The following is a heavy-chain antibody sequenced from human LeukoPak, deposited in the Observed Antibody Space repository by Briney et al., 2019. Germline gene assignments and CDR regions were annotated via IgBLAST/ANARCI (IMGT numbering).Heavy chain of an antibody. CDR2: ISSSSSYI. D-gene: IGHD2-2*01. CDR1: GFTFSSYS. CDR3: ARDSPSDRTEIAVVPAAPFDY. J-gene: IGHJ4*02. Sequence: GGSLRLSCAASGFTFSSYSMNWVRQAPGKGLEWVSSISSSSSYIYYADSVKGRFTISRDNAKNSLYLQMNSLRAEDTAVYYCARDSPSDRTEIAVVPAAPFDYWGQGTLVTVSS. V-gene: IGHV3-21*01.